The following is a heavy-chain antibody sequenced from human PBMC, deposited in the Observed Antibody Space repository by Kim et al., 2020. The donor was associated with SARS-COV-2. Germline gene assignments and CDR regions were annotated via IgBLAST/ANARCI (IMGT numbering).Heavy chain of an antibody. D-gene: IGHD3-10*01. CDR1: GGTFSSYA. Sequence: SVKVSCKASGGTFSSYAISWVRQAPGQGLEWMGGIIPIFGTANYAQKFQGRVTITADESTSTAYMELSSLRSEDTAVYYCARGGGVRGVLFLPAPTDPWGQGTLVTVSS. CDR3: ARGGGVRGVLFLPAPTDP. J-gene: IGHJ5*02. V-gene: IGHV1-69*13. CDR2: IIPIFGTA.